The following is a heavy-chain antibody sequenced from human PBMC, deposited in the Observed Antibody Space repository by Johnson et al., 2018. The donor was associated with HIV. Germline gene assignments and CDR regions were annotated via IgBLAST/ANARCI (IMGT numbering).Heavy chain of an antibody. D-gene: IGHD3-3*01. CDR2: IRQDGSEK. CDR1: GFTFSSYW. V-gene: IGHV3-7*01. Sequence: VQLVESGGGLVQPGGSLRLSCAASGFTFSSYWMSWVRQAPGKGLEWVANIRQDGSEKHYVDSVKGRFTISRDNAKNSLYLQINSLRAEDTAVYYCARIQDNFWSDPDAFDIWGQGTIVIVSS. J-gene: IGHJ3*02. CDR3: ARIQDNFWSDPDAFDI.